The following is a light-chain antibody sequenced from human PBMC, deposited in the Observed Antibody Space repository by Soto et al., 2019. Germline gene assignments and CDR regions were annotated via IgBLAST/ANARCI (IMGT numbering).Light chain of an antibody. J-gene: IGKJ2*01. V-gene: IGKV3-11*01. Sequence: ENVLTQSPATLSLSPGERATLSCRASESIRTFLAWYQQKPGQAPRLLIYGASNRATGIPARFSGSGSGADFSLTISSLEPEDFAVYYCQQRSNWPPYTFGQGTKLEIK. CDR1: ESIRTF. CDR2: GAS. CDR3: QQRSNWPPYT.